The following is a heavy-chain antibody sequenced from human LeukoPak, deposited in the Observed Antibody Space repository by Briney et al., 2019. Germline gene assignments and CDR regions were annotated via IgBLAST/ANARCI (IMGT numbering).Heavy chain of an antibody. D-gene: IGHD6-13*01. J-gene: IGHJ4*02. V-gene: IGHV4-34*01. CDR3: ATRIAAAGLFDY. Sequence: SETLSLTCAVYGGSFSGYYWSWTRQPPGKGLEWIGEINHSGSTNYNPSLKSRVTISVDTSKNQFSLKLSSVTAADTAVYYCATRIAAAGLFDYWGQGTLVTVSS. CDR2: INHSGST. CDR1: GGSFSGYY.